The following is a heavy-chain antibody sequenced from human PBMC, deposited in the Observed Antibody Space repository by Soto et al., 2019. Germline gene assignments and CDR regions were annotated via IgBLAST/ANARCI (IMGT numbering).Heavy chain of an antibody. CDR2: IKSKTDGGTT. Sequence: EVQLVESGGGLVKPGGSLRLPCAASGFTFSNAWMSWVRQAPGKGLEWVGRIKSKTDGGTTDYAAPVKGRFTISRDDSKNTLYLQMNSLKTEDTAVYYCTTVGLRWPYYYMDVWGKGTTVTVSS. J-gene: IGHJ6*03. D-gene: IGHD4-17*01. CDR1: GFTFSNAW. CDR3: TTVGLRWPYYYMDV. V-gene: IGHV3-15*01.